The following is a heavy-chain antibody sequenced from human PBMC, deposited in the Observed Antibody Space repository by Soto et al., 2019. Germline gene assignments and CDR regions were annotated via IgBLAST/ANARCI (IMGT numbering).Heavy chain of an antibody. CDR3: AREYCSGNSCYEFDY. CDR1: GYRFTNYW. CDR2: IYPGDSDT. Sequence: PGESLKISCKGSGYRFTNYWIGWVRQMPGKGLEWMGIIYPGDSDTRYSPSFQGQVTISADKSINTAYLQWSSLKASDTAMYFCAREYCSGNSCYEFDYRGQGTQVTVSS. V-gene: IGHV5-51*01. J-gene: IGHJ4*02. D-gene: IGHD2-15*01.